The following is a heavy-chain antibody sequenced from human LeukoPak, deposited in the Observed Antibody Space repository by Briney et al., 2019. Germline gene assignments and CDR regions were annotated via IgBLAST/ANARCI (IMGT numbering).Heavy chain of an antibody. D-gene: IGHD3-10*01. CDR2: IRYDGSNK. CDR3: AKDRLYYYGSGTYYNYFDY. Sequence: GGSLRLSCAASGFTFSSYGMHWVRQAPGKGLEWVAFIRYDGSNKYYADSVKGRFTISRDNSENTLYLQMNSLRAEDTAVYYCAKDRLYYYGSGTYYNYFDYWGQGTLVTVSS. J-gene: IGHJ4*02. CDR1: GFTFSSYG. V-gene: IGHV3-30*02.